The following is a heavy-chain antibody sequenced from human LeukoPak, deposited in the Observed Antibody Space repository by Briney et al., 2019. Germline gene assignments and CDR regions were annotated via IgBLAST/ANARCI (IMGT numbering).Heavy chain of an antibody. J-gene: IGHJ5*02. V-gene: IGHV3-23*01. D-gene: IGHD3-22*01. CDR1: GFTFSSYS. Sequence: GGSLRLSCAASGFTFSSYSMNWVRQAPGKGLEWVSAISGSGGSTYYADSVKGRFTISRDNSKNTLYLQMNSLRAEDTAVYYCGRAGVYSASSGYGPDRWGQGTLVTVSS. CDR2: ISGSGGST. CDR3: GRAGVYSASSGYGPDR.